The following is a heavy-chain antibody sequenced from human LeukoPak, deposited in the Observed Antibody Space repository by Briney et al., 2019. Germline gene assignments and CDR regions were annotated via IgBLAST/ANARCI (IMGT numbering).Heavy chain of an antibody. V-gene: IGHV3-53*01. D-gene: IGHD1-7*01. Sequence: GGSLRLSCAASGFTVSSNYMSWVRQAPGKGLEWVSVIYSGANTYYADSVKGRFTISRDNSKNTLYLQMNSLRAEDTAVYYCARGNWNYPFGYWGQGTLVTVSS. CDR2: IYSGANT. J-gene: IGHJ4*02. CDR1: GFTVSSNY. CDR3: ARGNWNYPFGY.